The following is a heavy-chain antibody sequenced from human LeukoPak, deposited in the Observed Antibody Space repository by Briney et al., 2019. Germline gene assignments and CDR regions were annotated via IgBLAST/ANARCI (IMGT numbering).Heavy chain of an antibody. V-gene: IGHV4-4*07. CDR2: IYTSGST. CDR1: GGSISNFY. Sequence: SETLSLTCTVSGGSISNFYLSWIRQAAGKGLEWIGRIYTSGSTTYNPSLKSRVTMSVDTSKSQFSLNLMSVTAADTAVYYCTRDTGTTGEVKFDPWGQGTLVTVSS. J-gene: IGHJ5*02. D-gene: IGHD4-17*01. CDR3: TRDTGTTGEVKFDP.